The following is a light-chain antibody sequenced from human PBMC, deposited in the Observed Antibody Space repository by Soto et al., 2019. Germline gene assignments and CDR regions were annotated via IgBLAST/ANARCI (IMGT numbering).Light chain of an antibody. CDR1: SSDIGGYNY. J-gene: IGLJ3*02. V-gene: IGLV2-8*01. CDR3: TSYAGSNNLV. CDR2: EVS. Sequence: QSALTQPPSASGSPGQSVTISCTGTSSDIGGYNYVSWYQQHPGKAPKLIIYEVSKRPSGVPARFSGSKSGNTASLTVSGLQAEEEADYYCTSYAGSNNLVFAGGTKLTVL.